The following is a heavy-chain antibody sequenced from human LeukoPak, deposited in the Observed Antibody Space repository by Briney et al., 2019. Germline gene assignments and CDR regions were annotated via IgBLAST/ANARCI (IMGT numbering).Heavy chain of an antibody. J-gene: IGHJ4*02. D-gene: IGHD6-13*01. CDR3: ARGHGEIYQQQKIDY. CDR1: GYTFTGYY. V-gene: IGHV1-2*02. Sequence: ASVKVSCKSSGYTFTGYYMHWVRQAPGQGLEWMGWINPNSGGTNYAQKFQGRVTMTRDTSISTAYMELRRLRSDDTAVYYCARGHGEIYQQQKIDYWGQGTLVTVSS. CDR2: INPNSGGT.